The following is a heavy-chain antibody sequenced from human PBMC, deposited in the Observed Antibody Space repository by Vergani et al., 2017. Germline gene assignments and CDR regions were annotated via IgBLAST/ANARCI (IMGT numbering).Heavy chain of an antibody. V-gene: IGHV4-31*03. CDR3: ARDHPRKNIRYYDDSSGYYNGAHYGMDV. CDR1: GGSISSGGYY. Sequence: QVQLQESGPGLVKPSQTLSLTCTVSGGSISSGGYYWSWIRQHPGKGLEWIGYIYYSGSTYYNPSLKSRVTISVDTSKNQFALKLSSVTAADTAVYYCARDHPRKNIRYYDDSSGYYNGAHYGMDVWGQGTTVTVSS. CDR2: IYYSGST. D-gene: IGHD3-22*01. J-gene: IGHJ6*02.